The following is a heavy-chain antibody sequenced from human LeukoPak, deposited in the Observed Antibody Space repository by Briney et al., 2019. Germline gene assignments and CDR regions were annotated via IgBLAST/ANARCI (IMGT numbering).Heavy chain of an antibody. J-gene: IGHJ4*02. CDR2: INHSGST. CDR1: GGSFSGYY. CDR3: ARGRGVLRFSEWLGFFDY. V-gene: IGHV4-34*01. Sequence: SETLSLTCAVYGGSFSGYYWSWIRQPPGKGLEWIGEINHSGSTNYNPSLKSRVTISVDTSKNQFSLKLSSVTAADTAVYYCARGRGVLRFSEWLGFFDYWGQGTLVTVSS. D-gene: IGHD3-3*01.